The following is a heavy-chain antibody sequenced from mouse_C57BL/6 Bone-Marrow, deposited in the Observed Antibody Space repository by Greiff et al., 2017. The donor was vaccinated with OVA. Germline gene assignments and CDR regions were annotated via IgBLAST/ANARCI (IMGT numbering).Heavy chain of an antibody. Sequence: VQLQQPGAELVKPGASVKLSCKASGYTFTSYWMHWVKQRPGQGLEWIGMIHPNSGSTNYNEKFKSKATLTVDKSSSTAYMQLSSLTSEVSAVYYCARGSGYPDYWGQGTTLTVSS. D-gene: IGHD3-2*02. J-gene: IGHJ2*01. CDR1: GYTFTSYW. V-gene: IGHV1-64*01. CDR3: ARGSGYPDY. CDR2: IHPNSGST.